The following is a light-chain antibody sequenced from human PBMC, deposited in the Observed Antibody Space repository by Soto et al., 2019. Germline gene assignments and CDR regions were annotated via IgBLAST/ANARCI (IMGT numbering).Light chain of an antibody. Sequence: IQVTQSPSSVSASVGERVPITGRASQPISIWLAWYQQKPGQPPNLLIYSASTLRSGVPSRFSGSESGTLFTLTITNLQPEDFATYYCQQASSFPLTFGGGTKVEVK. CDR2: SAS. V-gene: IGKV1-12*01. CDR3: QQASSFPLT. J-gene: IGKJ4*01. CDR1: QPISIW.